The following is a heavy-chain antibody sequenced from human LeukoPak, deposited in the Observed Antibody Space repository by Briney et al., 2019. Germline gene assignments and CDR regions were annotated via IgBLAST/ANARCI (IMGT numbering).Heavy chain of an antibody. J-gene: IGHJ4*02. CDR3: ARLSSDGYFEY. D-gene: IGHD6-19*01. CDR2: IFYSGST. CDR1: GGSISSYY. Sequence: SETLSLTCTVSGGSISSYYWSWIRQPPGKGLEWIGYIFYSGSTNYNPSLKSRVTISVDTSKNQFSLKLSSVIAADTAGYYCARLSSDGYFEYWGQGTLVTVSS. V-gene: IGHV4-59*08.